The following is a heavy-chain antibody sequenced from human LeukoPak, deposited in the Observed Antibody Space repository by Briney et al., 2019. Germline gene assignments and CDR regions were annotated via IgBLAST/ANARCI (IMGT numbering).Heavy chain of an antibody. V-gene: IGHV4-59*01. CDR3: AREAAIDYDYVWGSSYYFDY. CDR1: GGSISSYY. J-gene: IGHJ4*02. D-gene: IGHD3-16*01. Sequence: PSETLSLTCTVSGGSISSYYWSWIRQPPGKGLEWIGYIYYSGSTNYNPSLKSRVTISVDTSKNQFSLKLSSVTAADTAVYYCAREAAIDYDYVWGSSYYFDYWGQGTLVTVSS. CDR2: IYYSGST.